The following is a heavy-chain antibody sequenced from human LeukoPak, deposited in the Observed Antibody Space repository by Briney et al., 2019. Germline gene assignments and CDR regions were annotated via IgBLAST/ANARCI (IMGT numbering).Heavy chain of an antibody. D-gene: IGHD5-24*01. J-gene: IGHJ4*02. CDR3: ARVQLASEYYFDY. CDR1: GGSISSGDYY. CDR2: IYYSGST. V-gene: IGHV4-30-4*01. Sequence: SETLSLTCTVSGGSISSGDYYWSWIRQPPGKGLEWIGYIYYSGSTYYNPSLKSRVTISLDTSENQFSLKLSSVTAADTAVYYCARVQLASEYYFDYWGQGTLVTVSS.